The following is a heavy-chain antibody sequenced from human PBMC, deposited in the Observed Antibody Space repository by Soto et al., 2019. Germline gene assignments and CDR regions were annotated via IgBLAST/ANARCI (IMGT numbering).Heavy chain of an antibody. V-gene: IGHV4-34*01. CDR3: ARGQKGYYDFWSGSMWFDP. J-gene: IGHJ5*02. CDR1: GGSFSGYY. Sequence: PSETLSLTCAVYGGSFSGYYWSWIRQPPGKGLEWIGEINHSGSTNYNQSLKSRVTISVDTSKNQFSLKLSSVTAADTAVYYCARGQKGYYDFWSGSMWFDPWGQGTLVTVSS. D-gene: IGHD3-3*01. CDR2: INHSGST.